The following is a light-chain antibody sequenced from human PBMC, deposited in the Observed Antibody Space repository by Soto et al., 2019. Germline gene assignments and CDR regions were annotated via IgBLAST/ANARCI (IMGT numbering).Light chain of an antibody. V-gene: IGKV3-15*01. CDR1: QSVYNN. J-gene: IGKJ3*01. Sequence: EVVMTRSSATLSVSPGERATLSCRASQSVYNNLAWYQQKPGQAPRLLIYGASTRATGIPARFSGSGSGTEFTLTISSPQSEDFAVYFCQQYNNWPPVTFGPGTTVDIK. CDR3: QQYNNWPPVT. CDR2: GAS.